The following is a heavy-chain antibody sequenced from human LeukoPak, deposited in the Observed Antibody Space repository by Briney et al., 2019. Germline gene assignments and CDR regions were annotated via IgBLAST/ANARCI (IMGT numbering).Heavy chain of an antibody. V-gene: IGHV3-7*01. Sequence: GGSLRLSCAASGFTFSSYWMSWVRQAPGKGLEWGANIKQDGSEKYYVDSVKGRFTISRDNAKNSLYLQMNSLRAEDTAVYYCASLSLDTAMAPEAYWGQGTLVTVSS. CDR3: ASLSLDTAMAPEAY. CDR1: GFTFSSYW. CDR2: IKQDGSEK. J-gene: IGHJ4*02. D-gene: IGHD5-18*01.